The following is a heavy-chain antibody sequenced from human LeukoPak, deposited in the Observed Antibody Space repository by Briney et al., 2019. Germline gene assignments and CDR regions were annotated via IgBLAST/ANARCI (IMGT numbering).Heavy chain of an antibody. CDR1: GGSISSGGYY. CDR3: ARDGRAGSLFAY. V-gene: IGHV4-30-2*01. J-gene: IGHJ4*02. Sequence: SETLSLTCTVSGGSISSGGYYWSWIRLPPGKGLEWIGYIYHSGSTYYNPSLKSRVTIPVDTSKNQFSLKLSSVTAADTAIYYCARDGRAGSLFAYWGQGTLVTVSS. D-gene: IGHD6-19*01. CDR2: IYHSGST.